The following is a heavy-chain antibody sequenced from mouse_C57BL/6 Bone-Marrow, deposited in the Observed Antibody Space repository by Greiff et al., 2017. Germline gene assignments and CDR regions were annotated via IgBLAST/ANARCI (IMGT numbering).Heavy chain of an antibody. D-gene: IGHD1-1*01. V-gene: IGHV1-85*01. J-gene: IGHJ1*03. CDR1: GYTFTSYD. CDR2: IYPRDGST. CDR3: ARLGFDGSSGDWDFDG. Sequence: QVQLQQSGPELVKPGASVKLSCKASGYTFTSYDINWVKQRPGQGLEWIGWIYPRDGSTKYNEKFKGKATLTVDTSSSTAYMELHSLTSEDSAVYFCARLGFDGSSGDWDFDGGGTGTTVTVSS.